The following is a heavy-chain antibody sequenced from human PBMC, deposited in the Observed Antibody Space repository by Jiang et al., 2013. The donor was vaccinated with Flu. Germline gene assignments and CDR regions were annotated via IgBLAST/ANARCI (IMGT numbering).Heavy chain of an antibody. Sequence: SGAEVKKPGASVKVSCKASGYTFTGYYMHWVRQAPGQGLEWMGWINPNSGGTNYAQKFQGRVTMTRDTSISTAYMELSRLRSDDTAVYYCARDHQWSGSYYGPYFDYWGQGTLVTVSS. D-gene: IGHD1-26*01. CDR1: GYTFTGYY. V-gene: IGHV1-2*02. J-gene: IGHJ4*02. CDR3: ARDHQWSGSYYGPYFDY. CDR2: INPNSGGT.